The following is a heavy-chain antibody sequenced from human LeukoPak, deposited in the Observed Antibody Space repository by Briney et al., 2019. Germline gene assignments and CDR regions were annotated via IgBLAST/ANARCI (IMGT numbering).Heavy chain of an antibody. CDR2: ISWNSGSI. D-gene: IGHD1-26*01. CDR3: AKDISSSGRTWEDAFDF. J-gene: IGHJ3*01. V-gene: IGHV3-9*01. CDR1: GFTFSSYA. Sequence: PGGSLRLSCAPSGFTFSSYAMSWVRQAPGKGLEWVSGISWNSGSIGYADSVKGRFTISRDNAKNSLYLQMNSLRAEDAALYYCAKDISSSGRTWEDAFDFWGQGKMVTVSS.